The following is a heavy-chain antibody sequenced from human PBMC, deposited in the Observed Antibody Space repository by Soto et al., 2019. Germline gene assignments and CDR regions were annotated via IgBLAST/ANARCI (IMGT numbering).Heavy chain of an antibody. CDR3: ARDCISTSCSPYGLDV. Sequence: QVQLQESGPGLVKPSQTLSLTCTVSGGSISSGDYYWSWIRQPPGKGLEWIGYIYYSGSTYYNPSLKSRVTISVDTYKNQFSLKLSSVTAADTAVYYCARDCISTSCSPYGLDVWGQGTTVTVSS. V-gene: IGHV4-30-4*01. CDR1: GGSISSGDYY. J-gene: IGHJ6*02. CDR2: IYYSGST. D-gene: IGHD2-2*01.